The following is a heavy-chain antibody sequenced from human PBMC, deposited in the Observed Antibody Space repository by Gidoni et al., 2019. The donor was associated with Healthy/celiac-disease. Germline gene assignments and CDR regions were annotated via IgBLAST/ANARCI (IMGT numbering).Heavy chain of an antibody. CDR2: ISSSSSYT. CDR1: GFTFSDYY. Sequence: QVQLVESGGGLVKPGGSLRLSCAASGFTFSDYYLSWIRQAPGKGLEWVSYISSSSSYTNYADSVKGRFTISRDNAKNSLYLQMNSLRAEDTAVYYCARLEGSSSSVARYDAFDIWGQGTMVTVSS. V-gene: IGHV3-11*06. D-gene: IGHD6-6*01. J-gene: IGHJ3*02. CDR3: ARLEGSSSSVARYDAFDI.